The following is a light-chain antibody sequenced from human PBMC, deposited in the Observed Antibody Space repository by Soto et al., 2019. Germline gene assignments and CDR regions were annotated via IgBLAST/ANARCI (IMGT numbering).Light chain of an antibody. Sequence: EIVMTQSPATLSVSPGERATLSCRASRNINRKLAWYQQKPGQAPRLLISGASTRATGIPARFSGSGSGTECTPTISILQSEDFAVYYCQQYYDYPPLTFGGGTKVEIK. J-gene: IGKJ4*01. CDR3: QQYYDYPPLT. V-gene: IGKV3-15*01. CDR1: RNINRK. CDR2: GAS.